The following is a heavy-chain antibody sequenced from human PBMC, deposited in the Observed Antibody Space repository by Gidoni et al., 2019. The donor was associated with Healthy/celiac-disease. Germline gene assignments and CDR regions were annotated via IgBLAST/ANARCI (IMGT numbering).Heavy chain of an antibody. J-gene: IGHJ4*02. CDR1: GGSFSGYY. D-gene: IGHD3-10*01. CDR2: INHSGST. CDR3: ARGGEGSTFDY. Sequence: QVQLQQWGAGLLKPSETLSLTCAVSGGSFSGYYWSWIRQPPGKGLEWIGEINHSGSTNYNPSLKSRVTISVDTSKNQFSLKLSSVTAADTAVYYCARGGEGSTFDYWGQGTLVTISS. V-gene: IGHV4-34*01.